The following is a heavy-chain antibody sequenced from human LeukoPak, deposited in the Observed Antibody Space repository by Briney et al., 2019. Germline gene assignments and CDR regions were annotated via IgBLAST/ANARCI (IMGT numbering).Heavy chain of an antibody. J-gene: IGHJ3*02. CDR1: GYSFTSYW. V-gene: IGHV5-51*01. CDR2: IYPGDSDT. Sequence: PGESLKISCQGSGYSFTSYWIGWVRQMPGKGLEWMGVIYPGDSDTRYSPSFQGQVTISADKSISTAYLQWSSLKASDTAMYYCARPSYYDILTGYYSDAFDIWGQGTMVTVSS. D-gene: IGHD3-9*01. CDR3: ARPSYYDILTGYYSDAFDI.